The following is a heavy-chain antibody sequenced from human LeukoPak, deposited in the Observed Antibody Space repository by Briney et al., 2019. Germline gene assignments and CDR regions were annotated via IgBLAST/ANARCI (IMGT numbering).Heavy chain of an antibody. CDR3: ARDPEGHGYYFDY. CDR2: IYYSGST. CDR1: GGSISSGDYY. Sequence: SETLSLTCTVSGGSISSGDYYWSWIRQPPGKGLEWIGYIYYSGSTYYNPSLKSRVSMSVDTSKNQFSLKLSSVTAADTAVYYCARDPEGHGYYFDYWGQGALVTVSS. J-gene: IGHJ4*02. V-gene: IGHV4-30-4*01. D-gene: IGHD3-3*01.